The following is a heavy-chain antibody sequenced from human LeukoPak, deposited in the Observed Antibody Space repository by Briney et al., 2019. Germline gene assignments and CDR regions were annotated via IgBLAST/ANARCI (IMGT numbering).Heavy chain of an antibody. J-gene: IGHJ4*02. V-gene: IGHV3-74*01. CDR1: GFSFSNYW. D-gene: IGHD1-26*01. CDR2: TNEHGTII. CDR3: ARGKQWENY. Sequence: GGSLRLSCAASGFSFSNYWFHWVRQAPGEGLVWVSRTNEHGTIINYADSVKGRFTISRDNAKNSLYLQMNSLRAEDTAVYYCARGKQWENYWGQGTLVTVSS.